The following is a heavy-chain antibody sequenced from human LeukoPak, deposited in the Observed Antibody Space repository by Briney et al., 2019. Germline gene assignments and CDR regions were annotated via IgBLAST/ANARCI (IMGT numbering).Heavy chain of an antibody. V-gene: IGHV3-30*02. CDR2: IHYDGSNK. J-gene: IGHJ3*02. CDR1: GFPFSNYG. D-gene: IGHD7-27*01. Sequence: GGSLRLSCAASGFPFSNYGMHWVRQAPGKGLEWVAFIHYDGSNKYYGDSVKGRFAISRDNSKNTLFLQMNSLRAEDTAVYYCAKDNWGFDIWGQGTMVTVSS. CDR3: AKDNWGFDI.